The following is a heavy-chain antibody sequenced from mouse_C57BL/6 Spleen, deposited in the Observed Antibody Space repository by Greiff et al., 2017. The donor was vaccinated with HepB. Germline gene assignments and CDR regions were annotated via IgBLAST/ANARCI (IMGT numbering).Heavy chain of an antibody. V-gene: IGHV2-6-1*01. CDR2: IWSDGST. CDR3: ARHGDYDYDDAMDY. J-gene: IGHJ4*01. CDR1: GFSLTSYG. Sequence: VNLVESGPGLVAPSQSLSITCTVSGFSLTSYGVHWVRQPPGKGLEWLVVIWSDGSTTYNSALKSRLSISKDNSKSQVFLKMNSLQTDDTAMYYCARHGDYDYDDAMDYWGQGTSVTVSS. D-gene: IGHD2-4*01.